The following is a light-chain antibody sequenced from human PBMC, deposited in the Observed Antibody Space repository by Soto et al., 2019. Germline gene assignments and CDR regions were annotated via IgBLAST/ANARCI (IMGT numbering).Light chain of an antibody. CDR3: CSYAGSAV. V-gene: IGLV2-23*02. CDR2: EVS. J-gene: IGLJ1*01. CDR1: SSDVGSYNL. Sequence: QSALTQPASVSGSPGQWITISCTGTSSDVGSYNLVSWYQQHPGKAPKLMIYEVSKRPSGVSNRFSGSKSGNTASLTISGLQAEDEADYYCCSYAGSAVFGTGTKLTVL.